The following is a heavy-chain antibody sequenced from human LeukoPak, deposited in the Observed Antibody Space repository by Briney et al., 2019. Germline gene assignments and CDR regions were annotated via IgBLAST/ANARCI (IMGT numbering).Heavy chain of an antibody. V-gene: IGHV3-21*01. CDR2: ISSSSSYI. CDR1: GITFSSYS. J-gene: IGHJ2*01. CDR3: ARAPGGWSYGYPWCFDL. Sequence: GGSLRLSCADSGITFSSYSMNWVRQAPGKGLEWVSTISSSSSYIYYADSVKGRFTITRDNAKNSLYLQMNSLRAEDTAVYYCARAPGGWSYGYPWCFDLWGRGTLVTVSS. D-gene: IGHD5-18*01.